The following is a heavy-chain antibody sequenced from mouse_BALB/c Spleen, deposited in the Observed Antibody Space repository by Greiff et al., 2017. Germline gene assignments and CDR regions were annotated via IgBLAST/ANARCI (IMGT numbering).Heavy chain of an antibody. J-gene: IGHJ4*01. CDR1: GFTFSSYT. V-gene: IGHV5-12-2*01. D-gene: IGHD2-3*01. Sequence: EVQGVESGGGLVQPGGSLKLSCAASGFTFSSYTMSWVRQTPEKRLEWVAYISNGGGSTYYPDTVKGRFTISRDNAKNTLYLQMSSLKSEDTAMYYCARGLYDGYAMDDWGQGTSVTVSS. CDR2: ISNGGGST. CDR3: ARGLYDGYAMDD.